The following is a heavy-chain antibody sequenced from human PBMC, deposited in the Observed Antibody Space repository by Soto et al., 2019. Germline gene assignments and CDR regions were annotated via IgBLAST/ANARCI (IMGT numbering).Heavy chain of an antibody. D-gene: IGHD3-16*01. CDR1: GYSFTDYH. Sequence: ASVKVSCKASGYSFTDYHIHWVRQAPGQGLEWLGRINPKSGGTSTAQKFQGWVTMTTDTSISTASMELTRLTSDDTAIYYFAKGGSTDCSSGLGSGFSDHDMDVWGQGTTVTVSS. J-gene: IGHJ6*02. V-gene: IGHV1-2*04. CDR2: INPKSGGT. CDR3: AKGGSTDCSSGLGSGFSDHDMDV.